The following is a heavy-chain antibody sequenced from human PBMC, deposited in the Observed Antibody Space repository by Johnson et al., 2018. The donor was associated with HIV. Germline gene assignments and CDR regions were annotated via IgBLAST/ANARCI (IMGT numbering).Heavy chain of an antibody. J-gene: IGHJ3*02. CDR1: GFTFSSYD. D-gene: IGHD1-26*01. V-gene: IGHV3-13*01. CDR3: ARDREWELLFGAFDI. CDR2: IGTAGDT. Sequence: VQLVESGGGLVQPGGSLRLSCAASGFTFSSYDMHWVRQATGKGLEWVSAIGTAGDTYYPGSVKGRFTISRENAKNALYLQMDSLRAEDTAMFYCARDREWELLFGAFDIWGQGTMVTVSS.